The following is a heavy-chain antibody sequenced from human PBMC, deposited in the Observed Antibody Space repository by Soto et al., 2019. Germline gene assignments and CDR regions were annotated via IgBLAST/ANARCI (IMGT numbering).Heavy chain of an antibody. J-gene: IGHJ5*02. Sequence: QVQLQESGPGLVKPSQTLSLTCTVSGGSISSGGYYWSWIRQHPGKGLEWIGYIYYSGSTYYNPSLKSRVTLSLDTSKNQFSLKLSPVTAADTAVYYCARDTPPAQYSWFDPWGQGTLVTVSS. CDR3: ARDTPPAQYSWFDP. CDR1: GGSISSGGYY. CDR2: IYYSGST. V-gene: IGHV4-31*03.